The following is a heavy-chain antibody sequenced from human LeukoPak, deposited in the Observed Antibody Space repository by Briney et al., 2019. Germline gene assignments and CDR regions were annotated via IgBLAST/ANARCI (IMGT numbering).Heavy chain of an antibody. CDR1: GGSISSYC. Sequence: PSETLSLTCTVSGGSISSYCWSWIRQPPGKGLEWIGYIYYSGSTNYNPSLKSRVTISVDTSKNQFSLKLSSVTAADTAVYYCATSDTDDYDYYYMDVWGKGTTVTVSS. V-gene: IGHV4-59*08. CDR2: IYYSGST. CDR3: ATSDTDDYDYYYMDV. J-gene: IGHJ6*03. D-gene: IGHD5-18*01.